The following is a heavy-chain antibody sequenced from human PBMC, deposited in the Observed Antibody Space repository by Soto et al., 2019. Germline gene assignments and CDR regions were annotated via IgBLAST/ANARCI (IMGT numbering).Heavy chain of an antibody. Sequence: SETLSLTCTVSGGSIISGDYYFVCIRQPPGKGLEWIGYIYYSGSTYYNPSLKSRVTISVDTSKNQFSLKLSSVTAADTAVYYCARSQPVSGWFDPWGQGTLVTVSS. CDR3: ARSQPVSGWFDP. CDR2: IYYSGST. V-gene: IGHV4-30-4*01. CDR1: GGSIISGDYY. J-gene: IGHJ5*02.